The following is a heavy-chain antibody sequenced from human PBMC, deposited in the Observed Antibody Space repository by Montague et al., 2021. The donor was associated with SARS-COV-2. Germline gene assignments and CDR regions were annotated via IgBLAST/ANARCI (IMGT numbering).Heavy chain of an antibody. Sequence: SLSLSFSASGFSFSSSAMNWVRQAPGKGLEWLSYIGSSGENIDYADSVKGRFTISRDNAKNSLYLQMKSLRVEDTALYYCAKGPDGVDYWGQGTLVTVSS. J-gene: IGHJ4*02. CDR3: AKGPDGVDY. V-gene: IGHV3-48*03. CDR1: GFSFSSSA. CDR2: IGSSGENI. D-gene: IGHD1-14*01.